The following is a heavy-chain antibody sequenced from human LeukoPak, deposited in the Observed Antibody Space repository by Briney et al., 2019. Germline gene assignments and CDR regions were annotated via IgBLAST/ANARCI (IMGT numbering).Heavy chain of an antibody. V-gene: IGHV1-18*01. CDR3: ARGAPPYYDILTGLHYYYYYMDV. D-gene: IGHD3-9*01. CDR2: ISAYNGNT. CDR1: GYTFTSYG. J-gene: IGHJ6*03. Sequence: ASVKVSCKASGYTFTSYGISWVRQAPGQGLEWMGWISAYNGNTNYAQKLQGRVTMTTNTSTSTAYMELRSLRSDDTAVYYCARGAPPYYDILTGLHYYYYYMDVWGKGTTVTISS.